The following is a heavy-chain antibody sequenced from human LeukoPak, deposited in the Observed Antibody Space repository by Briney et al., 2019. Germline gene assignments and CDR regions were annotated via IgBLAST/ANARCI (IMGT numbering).Heavy chain of an antibody. V-gene: IGHV3-23*01. Sequence: GGSLRLSCAASGFTFSSYAMSWVRQAPGKGLEWVSAISGSGGSTYYADSVKGRFTISRGNSKNTLYLQMNSLRAEDTAVYYCAKETNYYDFWSGYYSYYMDVWGKGTTVTVSS. J-gene: IGHJ6*03. D-gene: IGHD3-3*01. CDR3: AKETNYYDFWSGYYSYYMDV. CDR2: ISGSGGST. CDR1: GFTFSSYA.